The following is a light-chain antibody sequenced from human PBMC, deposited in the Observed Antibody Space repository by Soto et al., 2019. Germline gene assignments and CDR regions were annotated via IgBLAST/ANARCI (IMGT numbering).Light chain of an antibody. Sequence: QSVLTQPASVSGSPGQSITISCTGTSSDVGGYNYVSWYQQHPGKAPKLIIYDVSNRPSGVSNRFSGSKSGNTASLTISGLQAEDEADSHCSSYMSRSTGVVFGGGTKLTVL. CDR2: DVS. CDR1: SSDVGGYNY. J-gene: IGLJ2*01. V-gene: IGLV2-14*01. CDR3: SSYMSRSTGVV.